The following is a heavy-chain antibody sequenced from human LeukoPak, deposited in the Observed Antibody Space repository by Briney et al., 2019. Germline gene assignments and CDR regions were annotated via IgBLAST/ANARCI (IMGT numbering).Heavy chain of an antibody. J-gene: IGHJ6*03. V-gene: IGHV3-48*04. CDR2: ISSSSSTI. CDR1: GFTFSSYS. CDR3: ARDKRGSYYYYYMDV. D-gene: IGHD3-10*01. Sequence: GGSLRLSCAASGFTFSSYSMNWVRQAPGKGLEWVSYISSSSSTIYYADSVKGRFAISRDNAKNSLYLQMNSRRAEDTAVYYCARDKRGSYYYYYMDVWGKGTTVTVSS.